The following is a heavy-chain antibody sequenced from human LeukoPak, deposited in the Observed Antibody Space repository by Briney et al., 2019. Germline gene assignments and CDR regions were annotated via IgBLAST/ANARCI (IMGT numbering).Heavy chain of an antibody. J-gene: IGHJ4*02. CDR3: ASAWHLGIVVVMLDS. D-gene: IGHD3-22*01. V-gene: IGHV3-7*01. Sequence: GGSLRLSCAASGLSFRSYWMSWVRQAPGKGLEWVANIKRDGTEKYYVGSVEGRFTISRDNSKNTLYLQMNSLRVEDTAVYYCASAWHLGIVVVMLDSWGQGTLVTVSS. CDR2: IKRDGTEK. CDR1: GLSFRSYW.